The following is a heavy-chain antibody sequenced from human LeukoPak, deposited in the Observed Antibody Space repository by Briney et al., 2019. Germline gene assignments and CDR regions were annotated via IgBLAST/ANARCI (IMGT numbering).Heavy chain of an antibody. V-gene: IGHV3-30*18. Sequence: SGRSLRLSCAASGFTFSSYGMHWVRQAPGKGLEWVAVISYDGSNKYYADSVKGRFTISRDNSKNTLYLRMNSLRAEDTAVYYCAKDQAAAHDYWGQGTLVTVSS. CDR1: GFTFSSYG. J-gene: IGHJ4*02. D-gene: IGHD6-13*01. CDR2: ISYDGSNK. CDR3: AKDQAAAHDY.